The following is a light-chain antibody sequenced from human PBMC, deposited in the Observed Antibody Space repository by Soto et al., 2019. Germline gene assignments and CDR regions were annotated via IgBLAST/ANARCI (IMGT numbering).Light chain of an antibody. CDR1: RSISDW. CDR3: LQYRSHSWR. Sequence: IRVNQSPSILSVYINNMLTITFRASRSISDWLAWYQQKPGKAPELLIFDASNLKSGVSSRFSGSGSGTEFTLTISWLQPDDVATYCCLQYRSHSWRFGHGSKVDIK. CDR2: DAS. J-gene: IGKJ1*01. V-gene: IGKV1-5*01.